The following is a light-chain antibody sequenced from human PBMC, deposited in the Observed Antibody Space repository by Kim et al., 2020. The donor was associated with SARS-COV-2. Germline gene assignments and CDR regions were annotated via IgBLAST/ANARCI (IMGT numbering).Light chain of an antibody. Sequence: ASVGDRVTITGRASQSISSWLAWYQQKSGKAPKLLIYKTSSVQSGVPSRFSGSGSGTDFTLTISSLQPDDFGTYYCQQYDDYPLTFGGGTKVDIK. V-gene: IGKV1-5*03. CDR2: KTS. CDR3: QQYDDYPLT. J-gene: IGKJ4*01. CDR1: QSISSW.